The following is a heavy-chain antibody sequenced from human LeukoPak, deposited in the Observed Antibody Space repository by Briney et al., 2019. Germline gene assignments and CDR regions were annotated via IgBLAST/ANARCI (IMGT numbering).Heavy chain of an antibody. J-gene: IGHJ3*02. V-gene: IGHV3-30*03. CDR3: ARAFSFAFDI. Sequence: GGSLRLSCAVSGFTFSAYGMHWVRQAPGKGLEWVAHVSYDGSNKYYADSVKGRFTISRGNAKNSLYLQMNSLRAEDTAVYYCARAFSFAFDIWGQGTMVTVSS. CDR2: VSYDGSNK. CDR1: GFTFSAYG.